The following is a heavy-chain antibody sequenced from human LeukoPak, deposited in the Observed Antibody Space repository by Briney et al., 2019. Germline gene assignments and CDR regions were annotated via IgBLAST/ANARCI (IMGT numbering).Heavy chain of an antibody. CDR1: GGSISSYY. V-gene: IGHV4-59*08. CDR3: ARRTVRDGPFDY. D-gene: IGHD5-24*01. J-gene: IGHJ4*02. CDR2: IYNSGST. Sequence: SETLSLTCTVSGGSISSYYWSWIRQPPGKGLEWIGYIYNSGSTNYNPSLKSRVTISVDTSKNQFSLKLSSVTAADTAVYYCARRTVRDGPFDYWGQGTLVTVSS.